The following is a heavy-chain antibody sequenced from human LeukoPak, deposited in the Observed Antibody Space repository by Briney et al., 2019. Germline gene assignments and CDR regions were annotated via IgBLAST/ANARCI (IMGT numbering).Heavy chain of an antibody. CDR2: IRSKANSHAT. V-gene: IGHV3-73*01. CDR1: GFTFSGSA. D-gene: IGHD4-17*01. CDR3: TGGIYGDYGIY. Sequence: GGSLRLSCAASGFTFSGSAIHWVRQASGKGPEWVGRIRSKANSHATAYAASVKGRFSISRDDSKNTAYLQMSSLKTEDTAVYYCTGGIYGDYGIYWGQGTLVTVSS. J-gene: IGHJ4*02.